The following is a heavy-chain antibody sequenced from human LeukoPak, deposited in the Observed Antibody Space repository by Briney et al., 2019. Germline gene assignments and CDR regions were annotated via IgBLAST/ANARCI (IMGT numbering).Heavy chain of an antibody. J-gene: IGHJ4*02. Sequence: ASVKVSCKASGYTFTSYHMHWVRQAPGQGLEWMGIINPSGGTTNYAQKFRGRVTMTRDMSTSTVYMELSSLRSEDTAVYYCAKGGYNYDSSGHNYFDYWGQGTLVTVSS. CDR2: INPSGGTT. CDR3: AKGGYNYDSSGHNYFDY. D-gene: IGHD3-22*01. V-gene: IGHV1-46*01. CDR1: GYTFTSYH.